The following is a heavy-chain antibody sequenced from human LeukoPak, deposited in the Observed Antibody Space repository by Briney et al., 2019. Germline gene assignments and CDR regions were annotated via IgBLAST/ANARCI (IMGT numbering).Heavy chain of an antibody. CDR1: GGSISSSSYY. J-gene: IGHJ3*02. CDR3: ARHSRGAYDI. Sequence: PSETLSLTCTVSGGSISSSSYYWGWIRQPPGKGLEWIESIYNSGSTYYNPSLKSRVTISVDTSKNQFSLKLSSVTAADTAVYYCARHSRGAYDIWGQGTMVTVSS. V-gene: IGHV4-39*01. CDR2: IYNSGST.